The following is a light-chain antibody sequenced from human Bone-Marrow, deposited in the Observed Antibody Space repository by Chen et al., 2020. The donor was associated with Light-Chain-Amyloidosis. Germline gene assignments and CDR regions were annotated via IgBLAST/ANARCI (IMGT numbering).Light chain of an antibody. CDR3: QVWDRSSDRPV. V-gene: IGLV3-21*02. CDR2: DDS. CDR1: NIGSTS. J-gene: IGLJ3*02. Sequence: SYVLTQPSSVSVAPGQTATIACGRNNIGSTSVHWYQQTPGQAPLLVVYDDSDRPSGIPERLSGSNSGNTATLTISRVEAGEEADYYCQVWDRSSDRPVFGGGTKLTVL.